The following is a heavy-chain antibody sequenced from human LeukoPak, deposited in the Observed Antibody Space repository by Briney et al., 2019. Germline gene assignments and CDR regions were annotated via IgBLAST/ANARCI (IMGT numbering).Heavy chain of an antibody. D-gene: IGHD4/OR15-4a*01. CDR3: ARGPEYYGAGITLDY. V-gene: IGHV3-30-3*01. Sequence: GRSLRLSCAASGFTFSSYAMHWVRQAPGKGLEWVAVISYDGSNKYYADSVKGRFTVSRDNSKNTLYLQMNSLRAEDTAVYYCARGPEYYGAGITLDYWGQGTLVTVSS. CDR1: GFTFSSYA. J-gene: IGHJ4*02. CDR2: ISYDGSNK.